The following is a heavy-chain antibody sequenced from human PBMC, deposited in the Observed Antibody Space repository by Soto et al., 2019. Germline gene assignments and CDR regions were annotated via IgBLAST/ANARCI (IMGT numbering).Heavy chain of an antibody. D-gene: IGHD5-18*01. V-gene: IGHV3-66*04. CDR3: VIHGYSYGGGYFVY. CDR1: GFTVSSNY. J-gene: IGHJ4*02. CDR2: IYSGRSA. Sequence: EVQLVESGGGLVQPGGSLRLSCAASGFTVSSNYMSWVRQAPGKGLEWVSVIYSGRSAYYADSVKGRLHISRDNSKNTRYLPMTPLRAEGTAVYYCVIHGYSYGGGYFVYWGQGTLVTVSS.